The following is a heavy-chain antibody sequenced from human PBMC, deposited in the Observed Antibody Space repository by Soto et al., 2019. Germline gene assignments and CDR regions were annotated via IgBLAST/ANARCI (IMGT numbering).Heavy chain of an antibody. V-gene: IGHV4-31*03. Sequence: QVQLQESGPGLVKPSQTLSLTCTVSGGSISSGGYYWSWIRQHPGKGLEWIGYIYYSGSTYYNPSLKRRVTRSVDTSKNQFSPKLSSVTAADTAVYYCARGGRRSPGMDVWGQGTTVTVSS. CDR2: IYYSGST. CDR3: ARGGRRSPGMDV. J-gene: IGHJ6*02. CDR1: GGSISSGGYY.